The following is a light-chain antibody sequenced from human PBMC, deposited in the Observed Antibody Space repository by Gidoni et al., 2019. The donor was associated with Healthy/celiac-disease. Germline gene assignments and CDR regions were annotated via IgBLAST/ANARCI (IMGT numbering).Light chain of an antibody. CDR1: QCVSSSY. Sequence: EILLTQSPGTLSLSQWERATLSCRASQCVSSSYLAWYQHKPGQAPRLLIYGASSSATGIPDRFSGSGSGTDFTLTISRLEPEDFAVYYCPQYGSSPYTFGQGTKLEIK. J-gene: IGKJ2*01. CDR3: PQYGSSPYT. CDR2: GAS. V-gene: IGKV3-20*01.